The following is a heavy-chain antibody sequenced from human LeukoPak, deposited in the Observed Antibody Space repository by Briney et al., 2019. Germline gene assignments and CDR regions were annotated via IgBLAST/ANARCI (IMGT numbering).Heavy chain of an antibody. J-gene: IGHJ3*02. CDR2: VSSEGNT. V-gene: IGHV3-23*01. CDR3: AKDHHNYYDSCPFFPSPYDPFDI. CDR1: GFTFSSFG. D-gene: IGHD3-22*01. Sequence: GGSLSLSCAASGFTFSSFGMSWVRQAPGQGLQWVSAVSSEGNTFYADSVMGRFTISRDKFNNTLYLQMNSLRVEDTALYYCAKDHHNYYDSCPFFPSPYDPFDIWCRGTVVTVSS.